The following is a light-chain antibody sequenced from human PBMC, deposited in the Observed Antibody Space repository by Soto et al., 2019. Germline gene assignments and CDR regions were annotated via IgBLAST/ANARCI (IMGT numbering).Light chain of an antibody. Sequence: EIVLTQSPGTLSLSPGERATLSCRASQTISNTFLAWYQQRPGQAPRLLIYGASGRAAGIPDRFSGSGSGTDFTLTITRLEPEDFAVFYCQQYDTSEIIFGQGTRLEIK. V-gene: IGKV3-20*01. CDR2: GAS. CDR3: QQYDTSEII. CDR1: QTISNTF. J-gene: IGKJ5*01.